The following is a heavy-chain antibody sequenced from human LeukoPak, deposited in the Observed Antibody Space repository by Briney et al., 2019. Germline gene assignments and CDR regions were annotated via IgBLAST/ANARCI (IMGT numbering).Heavy chain of an antibody. Sequence: GGSLRLSCAASGFTFSSYAMSWVRQAPGKGLEWVSAISGSGGSTYYADSVKGRFTISRDNSKNTLYLQMNSLRAGDTAIYYCAKVYSSSWYFDYWGQGTLVTVSS. CDR3: AKVYSSSWYFDY. CDR1: GFTFSSYA. D-gene: IGHD6-13*01. CDR2: ISGSGGST. J-gene: IGHJ4*02. V-gene: IGHV3-23*01.